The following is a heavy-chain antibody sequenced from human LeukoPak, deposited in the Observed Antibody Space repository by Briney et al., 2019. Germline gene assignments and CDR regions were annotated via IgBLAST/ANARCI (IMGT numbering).Heavy chain of an antibody. D-gene: IGHD5-18*01. CDR1: GGTFSSYA. Sequence: GASVKVSCKASGGTFSSYAISWVRQAPGQGLEWMGGIIPIFGTANYAQKFQGRVTITTDESTSTAYMELSSLRSEDTAVYYCARDREVRGYSYGYWGQGTLVTVSS. V-gene: IGHV1-69*05. J-gene: IGHJ4*02. CDR3: ARDREVRGYSYGY. CDR2: IIPIFGTA.